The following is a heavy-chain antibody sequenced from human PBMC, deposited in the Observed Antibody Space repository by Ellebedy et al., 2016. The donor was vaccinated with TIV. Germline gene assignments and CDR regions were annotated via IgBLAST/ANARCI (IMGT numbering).Heavy chain of an antibody. J-gene: IGHJ3*02. D-gene: IGHD2-15*01. CDR1: GFTFSSYS. V-gene: IGHV3-48*04. Sequence: GGSLRLXXAASGFTFSSYSMNWVRQAPGKGLEWVSYISSTTSTRYYAESVKGRFTISRDNAKNSLYLQMNSLRAEDTAVYYCARWGTYCSGGSCYSDAFDIWGQGTMVTVSS. CDR2: ISSTTSTR. CDR3: ARWGTYCSGGSCYSDAFDI.